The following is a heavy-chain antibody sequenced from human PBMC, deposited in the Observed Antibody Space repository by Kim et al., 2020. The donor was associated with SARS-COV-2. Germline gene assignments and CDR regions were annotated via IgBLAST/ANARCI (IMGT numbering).Heavy chain of an antibody. Sequence: SETLSLTCAVYGGSFSGYYWSWIRQPPGKGLEWIGEINHSGSTNYNPSLKSRVTISVDTSKNQFSLKLSSVTAADTAVYYCASLRMVYANSDYWGQGTLVTVSS. J-gene: IGHJ4*02. CDR1: GGSFSGYY. D-gene: IGHD2-8*01. CDR2: INHSGST. CDR3: ASLRMVYANSDY. V-gene: IGHV4-34*01.